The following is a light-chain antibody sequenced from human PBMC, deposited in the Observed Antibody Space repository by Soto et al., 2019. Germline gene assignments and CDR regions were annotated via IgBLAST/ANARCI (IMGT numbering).Light chain of an antibody. V-gene: IGKV1-39*01. Sequence: DIQMTQSPSSLSASVGDRVTITCRASQSISKYLNWYQHKPGKGPKLLIYGASTLQSGVPSRFSGSGSGTDFTLTISSLQPADVATYYCQQSNSIPPWTFGKGTQVQSK. CDR2: GAS. CDR1: QSISKY. J-gene: IGKJ1*01. CDR3: QQSNSIPPWT.